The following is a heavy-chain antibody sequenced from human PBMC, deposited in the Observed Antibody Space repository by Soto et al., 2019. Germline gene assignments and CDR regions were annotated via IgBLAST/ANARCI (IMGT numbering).Heavy chain of an antibody. V-gene: IGHV3-9*01. Sequence: GGSLRLSCAASGFTFDDYAMHWVRQAPGKGLEWVSGISWNSGSIGYADSVKGRFTISRDNAKNSLYLQMNSLRAEDTALYYCARLEVPAAAYFDYWGQGTLVTVSS. D-gene: IGHD2-2*01. J-gene: IGHJ4*02. CDR3: ARLEVPAAAYFDY. CDR2: ISWNSGSI. CDR1: GFTFDDYA.